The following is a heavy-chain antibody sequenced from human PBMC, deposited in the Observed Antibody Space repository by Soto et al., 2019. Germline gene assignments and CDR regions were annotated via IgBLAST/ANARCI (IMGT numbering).Heavy chain of an antibody. J-gene: IGHJ4*02. CDR3: ARESEDLTSNFDY. V-gene: IGHV3-21*06. CDR2: ISSTTNYI. Sequence: GFLRLSCAASGLSLTRYSMNWVRQAPGKGLEWVSSISSTTNYIYYGDSMKGRFTISRDNAKNSLYLEMNSLRAEDTAVYYWARESEDLTSNFDYWGQGTLVTVSS. CDR1: GLSLTRYS.